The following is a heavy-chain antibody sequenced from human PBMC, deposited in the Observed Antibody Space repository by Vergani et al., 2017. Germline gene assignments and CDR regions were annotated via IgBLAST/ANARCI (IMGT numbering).Heavy chain of an antibody. D-gene: IGHD3-9*01. CDR2: INPSGGHT. Sequence: QVQVVPSGAEVKKSGASVKVSCKTSGYTFSNYYMHWVRQAPGRGLEWMGIINPSGGHTNYAQKFQGRVTMTRDTSKSTVYMELSSLRSDDTAIYYCARGDYGILTGYRYWVQGTLVTVSA. CDR1: GYTFSNYY. CDR3: ARGDYGILTGYRY. V-gene: IGHV1-46*03. J-gene: IGHJ4*02.